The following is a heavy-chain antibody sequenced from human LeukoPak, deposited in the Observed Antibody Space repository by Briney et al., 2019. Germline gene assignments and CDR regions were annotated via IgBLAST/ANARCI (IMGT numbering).Heavy chain of an antibody. CDR2: FYPGDSDT. D-gene: IGHD2-2*01. CDR1: AYNFPTYW. J-gene: IGHJ4*02. CDR3: ARLPLSCTSCYVSD. Sequence: GESMKISCKGSAYNFPTYWIGWVRQMPAKGLEWMGIFYPGDSDTRYSPSFQGQVTISADKSISTAYLKWSTLKAADTAMYYCARLPLSCTSCYVSDWGQGTLVIVSS. V-gene: IGHV5-51*01.